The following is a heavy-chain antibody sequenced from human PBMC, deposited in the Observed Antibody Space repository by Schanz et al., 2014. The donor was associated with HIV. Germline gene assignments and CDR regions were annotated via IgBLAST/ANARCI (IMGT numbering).Heavy chain of an antibody. V-gene: IGHV3-33*08. CDR2: IWYDGSNR. J-gene: IGHJ4*02. Sequence: QVQLVESGGGVVQPGRSLRLSCAASGFTFSTYGMHWVRQAPGKGLEWVALIWYDGSNRYYADSVEGRFTISRDNSKDSLYLQMGTLRLEDTAVYYCARSLSGDYVVSFDYWGQGTLVTVSS. CDR1: GFTFSTYG. CDR3: ARSLSGDYVVSFDY. D-gene: IGHD4-17*01.